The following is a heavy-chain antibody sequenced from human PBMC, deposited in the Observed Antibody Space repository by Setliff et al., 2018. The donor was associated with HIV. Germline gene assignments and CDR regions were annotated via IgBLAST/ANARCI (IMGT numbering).Heavy chain of an antibody. D-gene: IGHD3-16*01. Sequence: ASVKVSCKASGYTFTDYYMHWVRQAPGQGLEWMGRINPDSGATTYAQNFQGRVTMTRDTSISTAYMELTRPRSDDTAVYYCARDLGLMPLASADYWGQGTQVTVSS. V-gene: IGHV1-2*06. CDR2: INPDSGAT. J-gene: IGHJ4*02. CDR3: ARDLGLMPLASADY. CDR1: GYTFTDYY.